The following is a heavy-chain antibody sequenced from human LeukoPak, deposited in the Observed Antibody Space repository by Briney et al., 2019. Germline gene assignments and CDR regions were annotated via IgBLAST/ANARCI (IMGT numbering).Heavy chain of an antibody. CDR2: IYYSGST. D-gene: IGHD6-19*01. CDR1: GGSISSYY. V-gene: IGHV4-59*08. CDR3: ARRGGVAGALDY. Sequence: PSETLSLTCTASGGSISSYYWSWIRQPPGKGLEWMGYIYYSGSTNYNPSLKSRVTISVDTSKNQFSLKLSSVTAADTAVYYCARRGGVAGALDYWGQGTLATVSS. J-gene: IGHJ4*02.